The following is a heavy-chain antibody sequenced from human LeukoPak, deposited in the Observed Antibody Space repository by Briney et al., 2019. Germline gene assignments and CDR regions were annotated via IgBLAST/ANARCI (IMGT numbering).Heavy chain of an antibody. CDR2: FDPEDGET. V-gene: IGHV1-24*01. Sequence: ASVKVSCKVSGYTLTELSMHWLGQAPGKGLEWMGGFDPEDGETIYAQKFQGRVTMTEDTYTDTAYMELSSLRSEDTAVSYCATLNTGTTSYFDPWGQGTLVTVSS. J-gene: IGHJ5*02. CDR1: GYTLTELS. CDR3: ATLNTGTTSYFDP. D-gene: IGHD1-1*01.